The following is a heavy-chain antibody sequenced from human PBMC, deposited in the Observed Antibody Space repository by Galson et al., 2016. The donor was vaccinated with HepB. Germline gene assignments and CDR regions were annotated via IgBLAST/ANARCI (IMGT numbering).Heavy chain of an antibody. CDR2: ISAYNGNT. J-gene: IGHJ4*02. V-gene: IGHV1-18*01. D-gene: IGHD6-19*01. Sequence: SVKVSCKASGFTFTSYGISWVRQAPGQGLEWMGWISAYNGNTNYAQKLQGRVTMTTDTSTSTAYIELMSLRSDDTAVYYCARAPQWLGDHFDSWVQGTLVTGSS. CDR3: ARAPQWLGDHFDS. CDR1: GFTFTSYG.